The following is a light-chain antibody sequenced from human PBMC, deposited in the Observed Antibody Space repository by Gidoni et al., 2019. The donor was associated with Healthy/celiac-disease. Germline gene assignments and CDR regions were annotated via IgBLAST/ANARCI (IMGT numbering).Light chain of an antibody. CDR1: QSTSSY. CDR3: QQSYSTPWT. V-gene: IGKV1-39*01. CDR2: AAS. Sequence: DIHMTLPPSSLSASVGDRVNITCRASQSTSSYLNWYQQKPGKAPKLLIYAASSLQSGVPSRFSGSGSRTDFTLTISSLQPEDFATYYCQQSYSTPWTFGQGTKVEIK. J-gene: IGKJ1*01.